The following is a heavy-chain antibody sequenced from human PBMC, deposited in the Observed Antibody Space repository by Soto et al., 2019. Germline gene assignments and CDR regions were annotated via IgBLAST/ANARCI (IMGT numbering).Heavy chain of an antibody. D-gene: IGHD3-9*01. CDR1: GYTFIDYY. J-gene: IGHJ4*02. CDR3: ARPPGYISDWCYFDL. V-gene: IGHV1-2*02. Sequence: ASVKVSCKASGYTFIDYYMHWVRQAPGQGFEWMGRISPRSGGTNYAQKFQGRVTMTWDTSLNTAYMELSSLISEDTAVYYCARPPGYISDWCYFDLWGQGTLVTVSS. CDR2: ISPRSGGT.